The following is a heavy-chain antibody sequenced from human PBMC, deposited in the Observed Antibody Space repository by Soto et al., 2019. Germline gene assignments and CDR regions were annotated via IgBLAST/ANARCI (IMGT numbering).Heavy chain of an antibody. Sequence: QVQLQESGPGLVKPSGTLSLTCAVSGGSISSSNWWSWVRQPPGKGLEWIGEIYHSGSTNYNPSLKSRVTISVDKSKNQFSLKLSSVTAADTAMYYCARADGGNVPYYYYGMDVWGQGTTVTVSS. V-gene: IGHV4-4*02. CDR1: GGSISSSNW. J-gene: IGHJ6*02. CDR3: ARADGGNVPYYYYGMDV. CDR2: IYHSGST. D-gene: IGHD2-15*01.